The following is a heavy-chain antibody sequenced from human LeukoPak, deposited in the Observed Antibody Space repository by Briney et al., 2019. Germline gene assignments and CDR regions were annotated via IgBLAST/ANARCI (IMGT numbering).Heavy chain of an antibody. D-gene: IGHD6-13*01. V-gene: IGHV3-23*01. CDR1: GFTFTNYA. J-gene: IGHJ4*02. CDR2: ISGGGGST. Sequence: GSLRLSCATSGFTFTNYAMNWVRQAPGKGLEWVSGISGGGGSTYYADSVKGRFTISRDNSKNTLYLQMNSLRAEDTAVYYCAKQYSSSRNDYWGQGTLVTVSS. CDR3: AKQYSSSRNDY.